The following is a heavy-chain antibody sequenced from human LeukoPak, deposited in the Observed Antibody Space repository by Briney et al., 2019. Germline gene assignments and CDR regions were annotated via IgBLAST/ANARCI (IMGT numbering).Heavy chain of an antibody. D-gene: IGHD5-12*01. CDR3: ARDGRRGYSGYRFDY. J-gene: IGHJ4*02. Sequence: AGVTVSRKASVYNPNSHGIIWVRPAPGQGGEWMGWISTYNGNTNYAQKFQGRVTMTTDTSTSTVSMELRSLRSDDTALYYCARDGRRGYSGYRFDYWGGGTLVTVSS. CDR1: VYNPNSHG. CDR2: ISTYNGNT. V-gene: IGHV1-18*04.